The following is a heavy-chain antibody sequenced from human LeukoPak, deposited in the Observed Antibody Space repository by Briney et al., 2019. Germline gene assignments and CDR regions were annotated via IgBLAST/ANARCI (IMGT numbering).Heavy chain of an antibody. D-gene: IGHD3-22*01. CDR1: GFTFSSYA. CDR2: ISGSGGST. J-gene: IGHJ3*02. CDR3: AKDHTLTGYYDSSGPDAFDI. V-gene: IGHV3-23*01. Sequence: PGGSLRLSCAASGFTFSSYAMSWVRQAPGKGLEWVSAISGSGGSTYYADSVKGRFTISRDNSKNTLYLQMNSLRAEDTAVYYCAKDHTLTGYYDSSGPDAFDISGQGTMVTVSA.